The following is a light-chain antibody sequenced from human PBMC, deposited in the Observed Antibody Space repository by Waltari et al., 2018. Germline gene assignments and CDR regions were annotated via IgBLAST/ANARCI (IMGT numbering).Light chain of an antibody. CDR1: QSVISNSF. CDR3: QQFGDSPFT. Sequence: EIVLTQSPDTLSLSPGERATLSCRASQSVISNSFLAWYQHKPGQAPRLLLYGASTRATGIPDRFSGSGSGTDFTLIISRLEPEDFAVYYCQQFGDSPFTFGPGTKVDIK. J-gene: IGKJ3*01. V-gene: IGKV3-20*01. CDR2: GAS.